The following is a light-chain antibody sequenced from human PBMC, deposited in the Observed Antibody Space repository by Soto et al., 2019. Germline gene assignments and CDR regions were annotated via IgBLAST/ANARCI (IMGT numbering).Light chain of an antibody. CDR2: GAS. CDR3: QQYNNWPIT. V-gene: IGKV3D-15*01. CDR1: QSVSSN. Sequence: EIVMTQSRATLSVSPGERATLYCRASQSVSSNLAWYQQKPGQAPRLLIYGASTRATGIPARFSGSGSGTEFTLTISSLQSEDFAVYYCQQYNNWPITFGQGTRLEIK. J-gene: IGKJ5*01.